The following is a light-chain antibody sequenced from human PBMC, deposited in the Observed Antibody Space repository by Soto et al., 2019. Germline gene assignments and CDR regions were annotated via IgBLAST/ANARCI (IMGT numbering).Light chain of an antibody. CDR1: SSDVGGYNY. CDR3: SSYTGSSTSV. CDR2: EVS. J-gene: IGLJ1*01. Sequence: QSALTQPASVSGSPGQSITISCTGTSSDVGGYNYVSWYQQHPGTAPKLMIYEVSNRPSGVSYRFSGSKSGNTASLTISGLQAEDEADYYCSSYTGSSTSVFGTGTKVTVL. V-gene: IGLV2-14*01.